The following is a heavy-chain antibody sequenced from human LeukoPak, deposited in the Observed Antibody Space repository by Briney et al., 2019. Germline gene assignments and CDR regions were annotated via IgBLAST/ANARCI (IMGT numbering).Heavy chain of an antibody. V-gene: IGHV3-7*03. D-gene: IGHD3-10*01. CDR2: IKQDGSEK. CDR3: ARETGGVRGSGSYYENWFDP. J-gene: IGHJ5*02. Sequence: QPGGSLRLSCAASGFTFSSYWMSWVRQAPGKGLEWVANIKQDGSEKYYVDSVKGRFTISRDNAKNSLYLQMNSLRSEDTAVYYCARETGGVRGSGSYYENWFDPWGQGTLVTVSS. CDR1: GFTFSSYW.